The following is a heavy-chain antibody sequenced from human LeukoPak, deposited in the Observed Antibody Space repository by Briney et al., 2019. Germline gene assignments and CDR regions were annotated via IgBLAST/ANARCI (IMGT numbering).Heavy chain of an antibody. Sequence: GGSLRLSCAASGFTFSSYAMSWVRQAPGKGLEWVSAISGSGGSTYYADSVKGRFTISRDNSKNTLYLQMNSLRAEDTAVYYCAKFPVWWPQTAYFDYRGQGTLVTVSS. D-gene: IGHD1-26*01. V-gene: IGHV3-23*01. CDR1: GFTFSSYA. CDR2: ISGSGGST. CDR3: AKFPVWWPQTAYFDY. J-gene: IGHJ4*02.